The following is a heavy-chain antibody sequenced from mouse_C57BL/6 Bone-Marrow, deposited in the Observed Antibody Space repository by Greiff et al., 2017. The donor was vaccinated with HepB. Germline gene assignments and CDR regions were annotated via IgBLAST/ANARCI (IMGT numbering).Heavy chain of an antibody. J-gene: IGHJ2*01. V-gene: IGHV1-66*01. D-gene: IGHD2-5*01. CDR2: IYPGSGNT. CDR1: GYSFTSYY. CDR3: ARPAYYSNYVFYY. Sequence: VQLQQSGPELVKPGASVKISCKASGYSFTSYYIHWVKQRPGQGLEWIGWIYPGSGNTKYNEKFKGKATLTADTSSSTAYMQLSSLTSEDSAVYYCARPAYYSNYVFYYWGQGTTLTVSS.